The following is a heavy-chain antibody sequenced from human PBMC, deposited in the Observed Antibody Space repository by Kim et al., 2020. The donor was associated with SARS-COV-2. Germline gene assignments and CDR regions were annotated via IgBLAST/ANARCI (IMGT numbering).Heavy chain of an antibody. Sequence: GGSLRLSCAASGFTFSSYEMNWVRQAPGKGLEWVSYISSSGSAIYYADSVKGRFTISRDNAKNSLYLQMNSLRAEDTAVYYCARGEIAVAGGVCDCWGQGTLVTVSS. J-gene: IGHJ4*02. CDR3: ARGEIAVAGGVCDC. CDR1: GFTFSSYE. V-gene: IGHV3-48*03. CDR2: ISSSGSAI. D-gene: IGHD6-19*01.